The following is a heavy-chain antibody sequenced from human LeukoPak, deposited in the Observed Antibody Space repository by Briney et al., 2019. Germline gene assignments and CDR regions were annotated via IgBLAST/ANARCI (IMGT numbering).Heavy chain of an antibody. CDR2: ISSGTSTI. CDR1: GFIFSRYS. D-gene: IGHD3-22*01. CDR3: ARGTSSSDYSRLYYFDY. V-gene: IGHV3-48*01. J-gene: IGHJ4*02. Sequence: GXSLRLSCAASGFIFSRYSMNWVRQAPGKGLEWISYISSGTSTISYADSVKGRFTISRDNAMNSLSLQMNSLRAEDTAVYYCARGTSSSDYSRLYYFDYWGQGTLVTVSS.